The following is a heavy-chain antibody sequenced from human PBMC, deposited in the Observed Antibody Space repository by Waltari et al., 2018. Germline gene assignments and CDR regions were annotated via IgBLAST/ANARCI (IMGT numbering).Heavy chain of an antibody. CDR2: IYHSGST. Sequence: QVQLQESGPGLVKPSGTLSLTCAVAGGSISRSNWWSWVRQPPGKGLEWIGEIYHSGSTNYNPSLKSRVTISVDKSKNQFSLKLSSVTAADTAVYYCARRDYDFWSGYYRYFWFDPWGQGTLVTVSS. J-gene: IGHJ5*02. CDR1: GGSISRSNW. CDR3: ARRDYDFWSGYYRYFWFDP. V-gene: IGHV4-4*02. D-gene: IGHD3-3*01.